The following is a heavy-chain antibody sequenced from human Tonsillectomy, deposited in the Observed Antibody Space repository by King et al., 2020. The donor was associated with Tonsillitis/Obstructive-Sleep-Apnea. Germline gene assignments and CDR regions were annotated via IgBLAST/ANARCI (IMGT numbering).Heavy chain of an antibody. CDR2: IYSNGRT. CDR3: ARMTLAVD. V-gene: IGHV3-53*01. CDR1: GFTVSSDY. D-gene: IGHD6-19*01. J-gene: IGHJ4*02. Sequence: GQLVQSGGGLIQPGGSLRLACAASGFTVSSDYMSWVRQAPGKGLEWVSVIYSNGRTYYPDSVKGRLTISRDNSKNTLYLQMNSLRAEDTAVYYCARMTLAVDWGQGTLVTVSS.